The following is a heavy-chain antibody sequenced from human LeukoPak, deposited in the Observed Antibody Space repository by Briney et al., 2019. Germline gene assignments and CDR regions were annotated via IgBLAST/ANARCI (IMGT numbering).Heavy chain of an antibody. CDR2: IYPGDSDT. CDR1: GYSFTSYW. CDR3: VKVADEDDY. Sequence: NLGGSLKISCKGSGYSFTSYWIGWVRQMPGKGLEWMGIIYPGDSDTRYSPSFQGQVTISADKSISTAYLQWSSLKASDTAMYYCVKVADEDDYWGQGTLVTVSS. J-gene: IGHJ4*02. D-gene: IGHD6-19*01. V-gene: IGHV5-51*01.